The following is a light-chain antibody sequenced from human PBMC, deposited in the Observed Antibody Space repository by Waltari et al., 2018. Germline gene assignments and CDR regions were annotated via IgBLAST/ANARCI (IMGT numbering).Light chain of an antibody. Sequence: QSVLTQPPSVSGAPGQRVTISCPGSSSNIGAGYDVHWYQQLPGTAPKLLIYGNSNRPSGVPDRFSGSKSGTSASLAITGLQAEDEADYYCQSYDISLSGYVFGTGTKVTVL. CDR3: QSYDISLSGYV. V-gene: IGLV1-40*01. CDR1: SSNIGAGYD. CDR2: GNS. J-gene: IGLJ1*01.